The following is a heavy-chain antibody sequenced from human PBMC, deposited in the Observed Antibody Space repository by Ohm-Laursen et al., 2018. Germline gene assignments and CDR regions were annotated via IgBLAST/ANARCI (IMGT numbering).Heavy chain of an antibody. V-gene: IGHV1-18*01. J-gene: IGHJ6*02. Sequence: ASVKVSCKASGHIYGIGWVRQAPGQGLEWMGWISVDSGNTNYAQKLQGRISLTTDSSTTTVHMELSSLRSEDTAVYYCASPEAYYYGSGSFPYGMDVWGQGTTVTVSS. CDR2: ISVDSGNT. CDR3: ASPEAYYYGSGSFPYGMDV. CDR1: GHIYG. D-gene: IGHD3-10*01.